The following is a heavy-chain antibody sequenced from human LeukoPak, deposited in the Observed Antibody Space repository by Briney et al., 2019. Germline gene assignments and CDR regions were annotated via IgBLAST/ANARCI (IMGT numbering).Heavy chain of an antibody. V-gene: IGHV4-30-4*08. J-gene: IGHJ2*01. CDR2: IYYSGST. D-gene: IGHD4-17*01. CDR3: ARGSRTVTPYWYFDL. Sequence: SETLSLTCTVSGGSISSYYWSWIRQPPGKGLEWIGYIYYSGSTYYNPSLKSRVTISVDTSKNQFSLKLSSVTAADTAVYYCARGSRTVTPYWYFDLWGRGTLVTVSS. CDR1: GGSISSYY.